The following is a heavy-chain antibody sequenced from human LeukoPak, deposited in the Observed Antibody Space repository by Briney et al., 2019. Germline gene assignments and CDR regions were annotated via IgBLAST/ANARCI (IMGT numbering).Heavy chain of an antibody. CDR2: IWYDASKQ. D-gene: IGHD1-26*01. J-gene: IGHJ4*02. CDR1: GFTFSTYA. CDR3: ARARGSFSYVFDD. Sequence: GGSLPLSCAASGFTFSTYAMHWVRQAPGKGLEWVAIIWYDASKQYYADSVNGRFTISRDNSKNTLYLQMNSLRAEDTAVYYCARARGSFSYVFDDWGQGTLVIV. V-gene: IGHV3-33*01.